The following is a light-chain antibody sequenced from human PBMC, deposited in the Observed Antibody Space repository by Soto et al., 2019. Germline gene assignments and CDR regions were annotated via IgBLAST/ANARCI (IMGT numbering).Light chain of an antibody. Sequence: QSALTQPASVSGSPGQSITIACAGTSSDVGNFNLVSWYQHHPGKAPKLMIFEVSKRPSGVSNRYSGSKSGNTASLTISGLQAEGEADYYCCSYAGNKIHYVFVTGTKVTVL. J-gene: IGLJ1*01. CDR2: EVS. V-gene: IGLV2-23*02. CDR3: CSYAGNKIHYV. CDR1: SSDVGNFNL.